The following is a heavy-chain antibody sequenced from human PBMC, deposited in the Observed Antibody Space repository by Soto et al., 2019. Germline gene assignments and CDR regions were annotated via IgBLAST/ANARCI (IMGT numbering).Heavy chain of an antibody. CDR2: IYYSGST. V-gene: IGHV4-61*01. CDR1: GGSVSSGSYY. CDR3: ASNRGDHYGSGSFDAFDI. D-gene: IGHD3-10*01. Sequence: PSETLSLTCTVSGGSVSSGSYYWSWIRQPPGKGLEWIGYIYYSGSTNYNPSLKSRVTISVDTSKNQFSLKLSSVTAADTAVYYCASNRGDHYGSGSFDAFDIWAQGTMVTVSS. J-gene: IGHJ3*02.